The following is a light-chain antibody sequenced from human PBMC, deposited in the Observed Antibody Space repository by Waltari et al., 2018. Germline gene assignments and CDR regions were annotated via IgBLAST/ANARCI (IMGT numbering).Light chain of an antibody. CDR2: WAS. V-gene: IGKV4-1*01. CDR3: HQYFGTPFT. J-gene: IGKJ3*01. Sequence: DIVMTQSPDSLALSLGERATINCKSSQSVLSSSNNKNYLGCYQQKPGQPPKLLIYWASTRESGVPDRFSGSGSATDFTLAISSLQAEDVAVYYCHQYFGTPFTFGPGTKVDIK. CDR1: QSVLSSSNNKNY.